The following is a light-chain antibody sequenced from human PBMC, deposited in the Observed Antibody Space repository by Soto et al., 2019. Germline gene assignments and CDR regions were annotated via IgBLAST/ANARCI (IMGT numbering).Light chain of an antibody. CDR1: QSVSSY. V-gene: IGKV3-11*01. J-gene: IGKJ4*01. CDR3: QQRSSWLT. Sequence: EIVLTQSPGTLSFSPGERATVSCRASQSVSSYLAWYQQKPGQAPRLLIYDASNRATGIPARFSGSGSGTDFTLTITSLEPEDFAVYYCQQRSSWLTFGGGTKVDIK. CDR2: DAS.